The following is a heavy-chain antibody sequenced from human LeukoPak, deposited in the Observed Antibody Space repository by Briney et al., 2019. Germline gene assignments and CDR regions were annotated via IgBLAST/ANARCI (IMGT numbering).Heavy chain of an antibody. J-gene: IGHJ4*02. CDR1: GFTFSSYS. Sequence: GGSLRLACAASGFTFSSYSMNWVRQAPGKGLEWVSYISSSSSTIYYADSVKGRFTISRDNAKNSLYLQMNSLRVEDTAVYYCARVGGYFFDYWGQGTLATVSS. CDR2: ISSSSSTI. V-gene: IGHV3-48*01. D-gene: IGHD3-16*01. CDR3: ARVGGYFFDY.